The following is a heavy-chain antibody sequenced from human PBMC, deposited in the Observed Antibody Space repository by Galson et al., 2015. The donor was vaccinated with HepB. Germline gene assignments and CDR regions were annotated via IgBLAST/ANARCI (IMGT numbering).Heavy chain of an antibody. CDR3: AKGENGYYNY. CDR2: ISYDGNNQ. D-gene: IGHD3-9*01. CDR1: GFTFSSYG. J-gene: IGHJ4*02. Sequence: SLRLSCAASGFTFSSYGMHWVRQAPGKGLEWVAFISYDGNNQYYADSVKGRFTISRDNSKNTLYLQTNSLRAEDTAVYYCAKGENGYYNYWGQGTLVTVSS. V-gene: IGHV3-30*02.